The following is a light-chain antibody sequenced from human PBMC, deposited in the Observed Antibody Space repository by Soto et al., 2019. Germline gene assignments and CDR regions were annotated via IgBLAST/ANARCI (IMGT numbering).Light chain of an antibody. CDR1: QSIGLA. CDR2: DAS. Sequence: EIVLTQSPATLSLSPGERATLSCRASQSIGLAIAWYQHKPGQAPRLLIFDASQRATGIPARFRGSGSGTDFTLTISSLEPEDFAVYYCQQYGSSPITFGQGTLLEVK. CDR3: QQYGSSPIT. V-gene: IGKV3-11*01. J-gene: IGKJ5*01.